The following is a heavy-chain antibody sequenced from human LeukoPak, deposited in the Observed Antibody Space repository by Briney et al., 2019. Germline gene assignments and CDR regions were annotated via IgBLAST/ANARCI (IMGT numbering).Heavy chain of an antibody. CDR1: GYTFTGYY. CDR3: ARDKAEGYYDILTAINLLDY. D-gene: IGHD3-9*01. CDR2: INPNSGGT. V-gene: IGHV1-2*02. J-gene: IGHJ4*02. Sequence: ASVKVSCKASGYTFTGYYMHWVRQAPGHGLEWMGWINPNSGGTNYAQKFQGRVTMTRDTSISTAYMELSRLRSDDTAVYYCARDKAEGYYDILTAINLLDYWGQGTLVTVSS.